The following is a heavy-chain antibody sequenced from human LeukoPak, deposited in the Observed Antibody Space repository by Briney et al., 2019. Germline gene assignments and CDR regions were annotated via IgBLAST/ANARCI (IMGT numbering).Heavy chain of an antibody. Sequence: SETLSLTCTVSGYSISSGYYWGWIRQPPGKGLEWIGSIYHSGSTYYNPSLKSRVTISVDTSKNQFSLNLTSVTAADTAVYYCARALGSGSYLGGQGTLVTVSS. V-gene: IGHV4-38-2*02. J-gene: IGHJ4*02. CDR1: GYSISSGYY. D-gene: IGHD3-10*01. CDR3: ARALGSGSYL. CDR2: IYHSGST.